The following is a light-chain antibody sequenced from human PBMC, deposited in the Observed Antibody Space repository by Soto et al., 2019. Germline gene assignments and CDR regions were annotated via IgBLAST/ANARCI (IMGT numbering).Light chain of an antibody. V-gene: IGKV1-5*01. CDR2: DAS. CDR3: QQYNSYRWT. CDR1: QSISSW. Sequence: DIQMTQSPSTLSASVGDRVTITCRASQSISSWLAWYQQKPGKAPKLLIYDASSLESGVPSRFSGSGSGTEFTLTIISLQPDDFATYYCQQYNSYRWTFGQGTKVDIK. J-gene: IGKJ1*01.